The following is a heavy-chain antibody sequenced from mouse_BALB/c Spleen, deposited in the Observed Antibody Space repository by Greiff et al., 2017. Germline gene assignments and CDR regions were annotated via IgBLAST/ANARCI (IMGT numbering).Heavy chain of an antibody. CDR2: INPYNDGT. CDR3: ASSLAYYGNAMDY. D-gene: IGHD2-10*01. CDR1: GYTFTSYV. Sequence: VQLQQSGPELVKPGASVKMSCKASGYTFTSYVMHWVKQKPGQGLEWIGYINPYNDGTKYNEKFKGKATLTSDKSSSTAYMELSSLTSEDSAVYYCASSLAYYGNAMDYWGQGTSVTVSS. V-gene: IGHV1-14*01. J-gene: IGHJ4*01.